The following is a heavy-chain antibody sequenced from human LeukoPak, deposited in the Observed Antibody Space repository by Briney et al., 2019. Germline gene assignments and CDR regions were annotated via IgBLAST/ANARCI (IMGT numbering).Heavy chain of an antibody. CDR2: VNHSGGT. J-gene: IGHJ5*02. CDR3: ARRYCSGGSCYPGGGFDP. CDR1: GGSFSGYY. V-gene: IGHV4-34*01. Sequence: SETLSLTCAVYGGSFSGYYWSWIRQPPGKGLEWIGEVNHSGGTNYNPSLKSRVTISVDTSKNQFSLKLSSVTAADTAVYYCARRYCSGGSCYPGGGFDPWGQGTLVTVSS. D-gene: IGHD2-15*01.